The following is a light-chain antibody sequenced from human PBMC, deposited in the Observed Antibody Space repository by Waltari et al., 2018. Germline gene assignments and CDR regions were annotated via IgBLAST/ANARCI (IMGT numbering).Light chain of an antibody. Sequence: QSVLTQPPSVSGTPGQRVTISCSGSSSNIGRHYVYWYQQLPGTAPKLLIYRNNQRPSGVPDRFSGSKSGTSASLAISGLRSEDEADYYCAAWDDSLSGLFGGGTKLTVL. CDR2: RNN. J-gene: IGLJ2*01. CDR1: SSNIGRHY. V-gene: IGLV1-47*01. CDR3: AAWDDSLSGL.